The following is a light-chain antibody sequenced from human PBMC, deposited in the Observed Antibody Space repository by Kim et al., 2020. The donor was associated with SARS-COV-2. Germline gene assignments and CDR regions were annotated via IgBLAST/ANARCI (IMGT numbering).Light chain of an antibody. CDR1: SFNIESHF. CDR3: AAWDDSLHAWV. J-gene: IGLJ3*02. Sequence: GRRVAISCSGSSFNIESHFVNGRQQLPGTAPKLLIHENSQRPSGVPDRFSGSKSGTSASLAISGLRSEDEGIYHCAAWDDSLHAWVFGGGTQLTVL. CDR2: ENS. V-gene: IGLV1-47*01.